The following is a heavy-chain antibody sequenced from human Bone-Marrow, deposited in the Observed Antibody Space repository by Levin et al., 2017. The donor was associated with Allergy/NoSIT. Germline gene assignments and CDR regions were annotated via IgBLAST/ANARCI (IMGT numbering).Heavy chain of an antibody. CDR3: EGRANSNGEPFDY. CDR2: ISSGGTNE. Sequence: PGESLKISCTASGFTFSNFAMHWVRQAPGRGLEWVAGISSGGTNEYYAESVKGRFTISRDNSKNTLYLQMNSLRTEDTAVYYCEGRANSNGEPFDYWGQGTLVTVSS. CDR1: GFTFSNFA. V-gene: IGHV3-30-3*01. J-gene: IGHJ4*02. D-gene: IGHD6-25*01.